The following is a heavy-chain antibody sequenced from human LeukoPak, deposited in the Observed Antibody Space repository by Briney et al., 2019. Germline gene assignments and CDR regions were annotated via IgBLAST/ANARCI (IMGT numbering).Heavy chain of an antibody. CDR2: IYYSGST. J-gene: IGHJ4*02. CDR3: ARDGATMVRGGQYFDY. CDR1: GGSISSYY. V-gene: IGHV4-59*12. D-gene: IGHD3-10*01. Sequence: SETLSLTCTVSGGSISSYYWSWIRQPPGKGLEWIGYIYYSGSTYYNPSLKSRVTISVDTSKNQFSLKLSSVTAADTAVYYCARDGATMVRGGQYFDYWGQGTLVTVSS.